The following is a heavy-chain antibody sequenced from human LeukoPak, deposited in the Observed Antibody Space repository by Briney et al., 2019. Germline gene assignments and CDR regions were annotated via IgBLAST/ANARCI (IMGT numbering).Heavy chain of an antibody. CDR1: GGSISSYY. D-gene: IGHD2-2*01. V-gene: IGHV4-59*01. CDR2: IYYSGST. J-gene: IGHJ6*02. Sequence: SETLSLTCTVSGGSISSYYWSWLRQPPGKGLEWIGYIYYSGSTNYNPSLKSRVTTSVDTSKNQFSLKLSSVTAADTAVYYCARERIVVVPAAIDYYYYYGMDVWGQGTTVTVSS. CDR3: ARERIVVVPAAIDYYYYYGMDV.